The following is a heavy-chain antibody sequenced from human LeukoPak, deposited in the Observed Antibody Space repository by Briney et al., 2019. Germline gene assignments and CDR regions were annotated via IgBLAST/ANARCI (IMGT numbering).Heavy chain of an antibody. Sequence: GGSLRLSCATSGFAFSSSGMHWVRQAPGKGLEWVAVIWYGGSNEYYADSVKGRFTISRDNSKNTLYLQMNSLRAEDTAVYYCAKDYGWDAIVRATAGFDFWGQGTLVTVSS. CDR2: IWYGGSNE. V-gene: IGHV3-30*02. CDR3: AKDYGWDAIVRATAGFDF. CDR1: GFAFSSSG. J-gene: IGHJ4*02. D-gene: IGHD1-26*01.